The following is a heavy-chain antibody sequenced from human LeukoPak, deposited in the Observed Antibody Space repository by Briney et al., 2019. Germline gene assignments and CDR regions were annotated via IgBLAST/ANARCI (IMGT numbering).Heavy chain of an antibody. Sequence: GGSLRLSCAASGFTFNSYSMNWVRQAPGKGLEWVSSISGSNSYIYYADSMKGRFTISRDNAKNSLYLQMNSLRAEDTAVYYCARVWYGSGSLYYYYYYIDVWGKGTTVTIPS. D-gene: IGHD3-10*01. V-gene: IGHV3-21*01. CDR1: GFTFNSYS. CDR2: ISGSNSYI. CDR3: ARVWYGSGSLYYYYYYIDV. J-gene: IGHJ6*03.